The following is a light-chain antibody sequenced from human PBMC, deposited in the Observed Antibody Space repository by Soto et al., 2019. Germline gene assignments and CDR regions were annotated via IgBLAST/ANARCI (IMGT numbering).Light chain of an antibody. V-gene: IGLV2-8*01. CDR2: EVS. Sequence: QSALTQPPSASGSPGQSVTISCTGTSSDVGGYTFVSWYQKHPDKAPKLMIDEVSKRPSGVPDRFSGSKSGNTASLTVSGLQAEDEADYYCSSYAGSSYVFGTGTKLTVL. CDR1: SSDVGGYTF. CDR3: SSYAGSSYV. J-gene: IGLJ1*01.